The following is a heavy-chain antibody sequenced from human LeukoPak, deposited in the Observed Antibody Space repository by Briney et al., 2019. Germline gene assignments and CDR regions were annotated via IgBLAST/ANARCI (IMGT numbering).Heavy chain of an antibody. CDR3: ARETENCGGDCFDY. CDR2: IDSGGSAI. D-gene: IGHD2-21*01. CDR1: GFTLSGHE. J-gene: IGHJ4*02. Sequence: PGGSLRLSCVASGFTLSGHEFNWVRQAPGQGLEWLSYIDSGGSAIYYADSVKGRFTASRDDAKNSLFLQMNSLRAEDTAICYCARETENCGGDCFDYWGQGTLVTVSS. V-gene: IGHV3-48*03.